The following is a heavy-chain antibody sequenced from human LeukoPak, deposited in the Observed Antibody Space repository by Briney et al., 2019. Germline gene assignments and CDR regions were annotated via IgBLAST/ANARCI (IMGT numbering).Heavy chain of an antibody. CDR2: INAGNGNT. CDR1: GYTFTSYA. D-gene: IGHD2-8*01. CDR3: ARRYCTNGVCSFDY. J-gene: IGHJ4*02. V-gene: IGHV1-3*03. Sequence: ASVKVSCKASGYTFTSYAMHWVRQAPGQRLEWMGWINAGNGNTKYSQEFQGRVTITRDTSASTAYMELSSLRSEDMAVYYCARRYCTNGVCSFDYWGQGTLVTVSS.